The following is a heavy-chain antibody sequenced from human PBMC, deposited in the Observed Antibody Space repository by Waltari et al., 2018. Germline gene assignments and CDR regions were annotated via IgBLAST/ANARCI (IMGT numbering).Heavy chain of an antibody. CDR3: ARDISYSNYYYYYYYMDV. J-gene: IGHJ6*03. D-gene: IGHD4-4*01. CDR1: GGSISSYY. CDR2: IYTSGST. Sequence: QVQLQESGPGLVKPSETLSLTCTVSGGSISSYYWSWIRQPAGKGLEWIGRIYTSGSTNYNPSLKSRVTMSVDTSKNQFSLKLSSVTAADTAVYYCARDISYSNYYYYYYYMDVWGKGTTVTISS. V-gene: IGHV4-4*07.